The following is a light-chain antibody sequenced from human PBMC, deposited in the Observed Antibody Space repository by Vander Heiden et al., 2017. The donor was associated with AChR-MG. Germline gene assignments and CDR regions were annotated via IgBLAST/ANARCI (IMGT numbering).Light chain of an antibody. J-gene: IGKJ1*01. V-gene: IGKV3-15*01. CDR1: QSVSSD. CDR3: QQYNSWPRT. CDR2: GAA. Sequence: EIVMTQPPATLLVSLGVRATLTCRASQSVSSDLAWYQQKPGQAPKLLIYGAATRATGFPDRFSGSGSGTEFTLTISSLQSEDFAVYYCQQYNSWPRTFGQGTKVEIK.